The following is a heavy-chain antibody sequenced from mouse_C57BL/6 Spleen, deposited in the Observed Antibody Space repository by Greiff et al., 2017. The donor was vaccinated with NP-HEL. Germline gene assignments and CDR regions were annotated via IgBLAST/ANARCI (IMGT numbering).Heavy chain of an antibody. J-gene: IGHJ3*01. CDR1: GYTFTSYW. V-gene: IGHV1-69*01. Sequence: VQLQQPGAELVMPGASVKLSCKASGYTFTSYWMHWVKQRPGQGLEWIGEIDPSDSYTNYNQKFKGKSTLTVDKSSSTAYMQLSSLTSEDSAVYYCARNSYYGSSSWFAYWGQGTLVTVSA. CDR3: ARNSYYGSSSWFAY. CDR2: IDPSDSYT. D-gene: IGHD1-1*01.